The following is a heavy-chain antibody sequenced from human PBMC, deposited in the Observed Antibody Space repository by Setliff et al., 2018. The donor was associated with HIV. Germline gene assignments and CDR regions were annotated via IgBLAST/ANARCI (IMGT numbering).Heavy chain of an antibody. CDR3: AKARSEYQLMPWYYYMDV. CDR2: MLYDGSDR. J-gene: IGHJ6*03. Sequence: GGSLRLSCVASGFSFSNYGMHWVRQAPGKGLEWVAVMLYDGSDRKYADSVKGRFTISRDNSKKTLYLQMDSLRPEDTAVYYCAKARSEYQLMPWYYYMDVWGQGTTVTV. V-gene: IGHV3-30*18. D-gene: IGHD2-2*01. CDR1: GFSFSNYG.